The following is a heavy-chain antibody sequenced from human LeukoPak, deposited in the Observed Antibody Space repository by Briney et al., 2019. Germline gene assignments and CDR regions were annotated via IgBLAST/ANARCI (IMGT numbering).Heavy chain of an antibody. Sequence: GGSLRLSCAASGFTFSSYGMRWVRQAPGKGLEWVAFIRYDGSNKYYADSVKGRFTISRDNSKNTLYLQMNSLRAEDTAVYYCAKDEVIAAAGSHFDYWGQGTLVTVSS. CDR1: GFTFSSYG. CDR2: IRYDGSNK. CDR3: AKDEVIAAAGSHFDY. D-gene: IGHD6-13*01. J-gene: IGHJ4*02. V-gene: IGHV3-30*02.